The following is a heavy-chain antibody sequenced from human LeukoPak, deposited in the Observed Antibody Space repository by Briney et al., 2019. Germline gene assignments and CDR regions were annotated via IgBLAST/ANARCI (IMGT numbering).Heavy chain of an antibody. CDR2: ISYDGSNK. CDR3: AILRRGY. D-gene: IGHD3-10*01. Sequence: GGSLRLPCAASGFTFSSYVMHWVRQAPGKGLEWVAVISYDGSNKYYADSVKGRFTISRDNSKNTLYLQMNSLRPEDTAVYYCAILRRGYWGQGTLVTVSS. CDR1: GFTFSSYV. V-gene: IGHV3-30*03. J-gene: IGHJ4*02.